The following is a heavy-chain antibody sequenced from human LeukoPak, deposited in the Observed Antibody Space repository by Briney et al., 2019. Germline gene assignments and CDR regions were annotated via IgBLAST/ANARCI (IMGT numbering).Heavy chain of an antibody. CDR2: INPNSGGT. CDR3: ARDILGQQPAYGERDY. CDR1: GYTFTSCY. D-gene: IGHD6-13*01. J-gene: IGHJ4*02. V-gene: IGHV1-2*06. Sequence: ASVKVSCKASGYTFTSCYMHWVRQAPGQGLEWMGRINPNSGGTNYAQKFQGRVTMTRDTSISTAYMELSRLRSDDTAVYYCARDILGQQPAYGERDYWGQGTLVTVSS.